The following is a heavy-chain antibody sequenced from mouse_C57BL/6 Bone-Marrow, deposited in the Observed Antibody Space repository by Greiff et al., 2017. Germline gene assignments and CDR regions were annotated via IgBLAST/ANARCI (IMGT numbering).Heavy chain of an antibody. CDR2: IDPGNGGT. J-gene: IGHJ3*01. CDR1: GFNIKDDY. V-gene: IGHV14-4*01. Sequence: EVKLMESGAELVRPGASVKLSCTASGFNIKDDYMHWVKQRPEQGLEWIGWIDPGNGGTEYASKFQGKATLTADTSSNTAYLQLSSLTSEDTAFYYCTPYDYEGPGFSYWGQGTLVIVSA. D-gene: IGHD2-4*01. CDR3: TPYDYEGPGFSY.